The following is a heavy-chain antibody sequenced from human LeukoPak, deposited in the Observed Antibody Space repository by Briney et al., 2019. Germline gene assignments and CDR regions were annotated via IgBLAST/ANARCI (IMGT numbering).Heavy chain of an antibody. V-gene: IGHV1-2*02. D-gene: IGHD5-18*01. CDR1: GYTFTGYY. CDR3: ARAKVIVPDC. CDR2: INPNSGGT. Sequence: GASVKVSCKASGYTFTGYYMHWMRQAPGQGPEWMGWINPNSGGTSYAQKFQGRVTMTRDTSISTAYMELSRLRSDDTAVYYCARAKVIVPDCWGQGTLVTVSS. J-gene: IGHJ4*02.